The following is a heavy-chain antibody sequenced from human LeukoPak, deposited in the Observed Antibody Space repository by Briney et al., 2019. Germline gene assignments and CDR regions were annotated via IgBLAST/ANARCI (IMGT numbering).Heavy chain of an antibody. J-gene: IGHJ4*02. CDR3: ARVSDYYGSGSYSRPFDY. CDR1: GGSISSSSYY. CDR2: IYYSGST. V-gene: IGHV4-39*07. D-gene: IGHD3-10*01. Sequence: SETLSLTCTVSGGSISSSSYYWGWIRQPPGTGLEWIGSIYYSGSTYYNPSLKSRVTISVDTSKNQFSLNLSSVTAADTAVYYCARVSDYYGSGSYSRPFDYWGQGTLVTVSS.